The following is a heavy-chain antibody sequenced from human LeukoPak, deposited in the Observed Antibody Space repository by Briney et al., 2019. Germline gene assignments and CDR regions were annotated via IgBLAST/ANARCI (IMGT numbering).Heavy chain of an antibody. J-gene: IGHJ4*02. CDR2: INPSGGST. CDR1: GYTFTSYY. V-gene: IGHV1-46*01. CDR3: ASYVDTAMGSFDY. D-gene: IGHD5-18*01. Sequence: ASVKVSCKASGYTFTSYYMHWVRQAPGQGLEWMGIINPSGGSTSYAQKFQGRVTMTRDTSTSTVYMELSRLRSDDTAVYYCASYVDTAMGSFDYWGQGTLVTVPS.